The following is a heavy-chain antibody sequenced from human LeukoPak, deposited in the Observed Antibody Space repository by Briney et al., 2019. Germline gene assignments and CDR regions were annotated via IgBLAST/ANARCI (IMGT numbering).Heavy chain of an antibody. Sequence: TGGSLRLSCAASGLTVSSNYMSWVRQAPGKGLEWVSVIYSGGSTYYADSVKGRFTISRDNSKNTLYLQMNSLRAEDTAVYYCARDKAAISLFDYWGQGTLVTVSS. CDR2: IYSGGST. CDR1: GLTVSSNY. J-gene: IGHJ4*02. V-gene: IGHV3-53*01. D-gene: IGHD6-25*01. CDR3: ARDKAAISLFDY.